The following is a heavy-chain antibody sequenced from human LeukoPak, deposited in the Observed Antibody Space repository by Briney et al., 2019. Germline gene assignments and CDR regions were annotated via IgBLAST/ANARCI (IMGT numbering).Heavy chain of an antibody. CDR1: GFTFSSYA. Sequence: GGSLRLSCAASGFTFSSYAMHWVRQAPGKGLEWVTVISYDGSDKYYADSVKGRFTISRDNSKNTLYLQMNSLRAEDTAVYYCARMTYYYDSSGYWGPGTLVTVSS. CDR3: ARMTYYYDSSGY. V-gene: IGHV3-30-3*01. CDR2: ISYDGSDK. D-gene: IGHD3-22*01. J-gene: IGHJ4*02.